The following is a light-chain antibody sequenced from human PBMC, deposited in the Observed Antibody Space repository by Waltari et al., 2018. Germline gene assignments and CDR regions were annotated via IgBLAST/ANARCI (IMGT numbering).Light chain of an antibody. V-gene: IGKV3-20*01. CDR2: GGS. J-gene: IGKJ2*01. Sequence: EIILTQSPGTLSLSPGERATLSCRASQSVSSTYVGWYQQKSGQAPRLVIYGGSSRATGIPDRFSGSASGTDFTLTLSRLEPEDVAVYFCQVYGDLRDTFGQGTKLEIK. CDR3: QVYGDLRDT. CDR1: QSVSSTY.